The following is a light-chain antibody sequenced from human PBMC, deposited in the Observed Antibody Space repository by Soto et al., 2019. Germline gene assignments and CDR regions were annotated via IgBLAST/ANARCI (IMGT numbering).Light chain of an antibody. CDR2: GAS. Sequence: EVVMTQSPATVSVSPGERATLSCRASQSVSSNLAWYQQKPGQAPRLLIYGASTRATGTQARFSGSGSGAEFTLTIRSLQSEDFAVYYCKQYDDWPWTFGQGTKVDIK. CDR3: KQYDDWPWT. CDR1: QSVSSN. J-gene: IGKJ1*01. V-gene: IGKV3-15*01.